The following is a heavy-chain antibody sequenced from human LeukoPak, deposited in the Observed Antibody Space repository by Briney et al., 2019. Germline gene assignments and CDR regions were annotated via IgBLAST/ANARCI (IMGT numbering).Heavy chain of an antibody. CDR1: GGSIYSSTYY. CDR3: ARHVMSTGWYFDL. V-gene: IGHV4-39*01. CDR2: IYYSGST. Sequence: SETLSLTCTVSGGSIYSSTYYWGWIRQPPGKGLEWIGSIYYSGSTYYNPSLKSRATISVYTSKNPFSLKMSSVTAADTAVYYCARHVMSTGWYFDLWGRGTLVPVSS. D-gene: IGHD1-1*01. J-gene: IGHJ2*01.